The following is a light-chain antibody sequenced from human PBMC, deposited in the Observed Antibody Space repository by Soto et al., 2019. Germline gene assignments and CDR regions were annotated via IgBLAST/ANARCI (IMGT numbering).Light chain of an antibody. J-gene: IGKJ1*01. CDR2: GAS. CDR3: QQYGNSPSWT. V-gene: IGKV3-20*01. CDR1: QSVSNSY. Sequence: EIVLTQSPGTLSLSPGERGTLSCRASQSVSNSYLAWYQQKPGQAPRLLIYGASSRATAIPDRFSGSGSGTDFTLTISRLEPEDFAVYYCQQYGNSPSWTFGQGTKVELK.